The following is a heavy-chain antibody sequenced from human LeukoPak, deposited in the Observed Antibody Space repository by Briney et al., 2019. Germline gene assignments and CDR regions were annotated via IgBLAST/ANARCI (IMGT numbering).Heavy chain of an antibody. CDR2: IIPIFGTA. CDR3: ARVNVESSYGPPCYYYYMVV. Sequence: SVKVSCKASGGTFSSYAISWVRQAPGQGLEWMGGIIPIFGTANYAQKFQGRVTITTDESTSTAFMELSSLRSEDTAICYCARVNVESSYGPPCYYYYMVVWGKGTTVTVSS. V-gene: IGHV1-69*05. D-gene: IGHD5-18*01. CDR1: GGTFSSYA. J-gene: IGHJ6*03.